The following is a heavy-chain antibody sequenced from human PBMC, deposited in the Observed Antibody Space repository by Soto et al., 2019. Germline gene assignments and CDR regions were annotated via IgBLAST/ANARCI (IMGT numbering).Heavy chain of an antibody. V-gene: IGHV3-23*01. CDR3: AKAPTNYGSGSYYYY. CDR1: GFTFSSYA. CDR2: ISGSGGST. J-gene: IGHJ4*02. Sequence: EMQLLESGGGLVQPGGSLRLSCAASGFTFSSYAMSWVRQAPGKGLEWVSAISGSGGSTYYADSVKGRFTISRDNSKNTLYLQMNSRRAEDTAVYYCAKAPTNYGSGSYYYYWGQGTLVTVSS. D-gene: IGHD3-10*01.